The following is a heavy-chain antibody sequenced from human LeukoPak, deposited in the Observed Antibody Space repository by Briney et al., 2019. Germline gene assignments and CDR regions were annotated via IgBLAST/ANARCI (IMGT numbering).Heavy chain of an antibody. CDR3: TRDPRVVDV. V-gene: IGHV3-11*01. CDR2: ISPRDTYI. J-gene: IGHJ3*01. Sequence: GGSLRLSCAASGFTFSDYYMTRIRQSPGRGLEWLSYISPRDTYINYADSVKGRFTISRDDATNSLYLQLNSLRDEDTAVYYCTRDPRVVDVWGQGTRVTVSS. CDR1: GFTFSDYY.